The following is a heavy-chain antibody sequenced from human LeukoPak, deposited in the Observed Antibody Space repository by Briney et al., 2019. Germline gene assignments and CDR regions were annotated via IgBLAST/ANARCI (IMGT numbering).Heavy chain of an antibody. V-gene: IGHV3-66*02. Sequence: GSLRLSCVASAFTVSRNYMSWVRQAPGKGLEWVSVIYDDDSTYYADSVKGRFTISRDNSKSTVYLQMNSLRVEDTALYYCAGTTAGLFNWFDPWGQGTLVTVSS. CDR2: IYDDDST. J-gene: IGHJ5*02. CDR3: AGTTAGLFNWFDP. CDR1: AFTVSRNY. D-gene: IGHD3/OR15-3a*01.